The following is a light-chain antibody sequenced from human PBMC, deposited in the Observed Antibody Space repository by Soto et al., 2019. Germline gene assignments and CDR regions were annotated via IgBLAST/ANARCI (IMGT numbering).Light chain of an antibody. CDR2: GAS. Sequence: EIVLTQSPGTLSLSPGERATLSCSASQSVRSNYLAWYQQKPGRAPRLLLYGASSRATGIPDRFSGSGSGTDFTLTISRLETADFAVYYCQQYGSSPRAFGGGTKVEI. CDR1: QSVRSNY. V-gene: IGKV3-20*01. J-gene: IGKJ4*01. CDR3: QQYGSSPRA.